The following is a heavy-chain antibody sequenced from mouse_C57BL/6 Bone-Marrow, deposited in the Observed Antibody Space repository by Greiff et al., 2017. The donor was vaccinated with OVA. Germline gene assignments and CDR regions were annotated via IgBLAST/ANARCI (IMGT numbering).Heavy chain of an antibody. Sequence: VQLQQSGAELVRPGASVTLSCKASGYTFTDYEMHWVKQTPVHGLEWIGAIDPETGGTAYNQKFKGKAILTADKSSSTAYMELRSLTSEDSAVXYCTKLRLYFDYWGQGTTLTVSS. CDR3: TKLRLYFDY. CDR2: IDPETGGT. J-gene: IGHJ2*01. V-gene: IGHV1-15*01. CDR1: GYTFTDYE. D-gene: IGHD1-1*01.